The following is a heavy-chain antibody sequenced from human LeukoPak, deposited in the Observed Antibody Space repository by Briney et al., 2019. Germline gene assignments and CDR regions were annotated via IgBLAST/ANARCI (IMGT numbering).Heavy chain of an antibody. J-gene: IGHJ3*02. CDR1: EFSFSSYW. Sequence: AGGSLRLSCVASEFSFSSYWMSWVRQAPGKGLEWVSAISGSGGSTYYADSVKGRFTISRDNSKNTLYLQMNSLRAEDTAIYYCASRDYYDSSGYSDAFDIWGQGTMVTVSS. CDR2: ISGSGGST. D-gene: IGHD3-22*01. CDR3: ASRDYYDSSGYSDAFDI. V-gene: IGHV3-23*01.